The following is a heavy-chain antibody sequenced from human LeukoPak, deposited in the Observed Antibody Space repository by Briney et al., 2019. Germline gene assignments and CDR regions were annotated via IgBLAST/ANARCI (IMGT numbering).Heavy chain of an antibody. D-gene: IGHD3-16*01. CDR3: AKDNERGGFQH. Sequence: GGSLRLSCAASGFSFDDNAMYCVRQAPGKGLECVSLISGDGATTYYADSVKGRFNISRDNGKSSLYLQMNSLRSEDSALYYCAKDNERGGFQHWGQGTLVTVSS. CDR2: ISGDGATT. V-gene: IGHV3-43*02. J-gene: IGHJ1*01. CDR1: GFSFDDNA.